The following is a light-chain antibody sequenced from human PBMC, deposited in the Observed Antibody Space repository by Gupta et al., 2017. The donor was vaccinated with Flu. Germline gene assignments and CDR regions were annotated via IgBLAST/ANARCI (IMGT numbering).Light chain of an antibody. V-gene: IGKV1-5*03. Sequence: DIQMTQFPSTLSASVGDRVTITCWATQNLNSALAWYHQKTGKAPKLLIYAISPVDSGVPSRFSGSRSGTNFTLTISRLHPDEFATYYCQQERFSPQTFGQGT. CDR1: QNLNSA. CDR3: QQERFSPQT. J-gene: IGKJ1*01. CDR2: AIS.